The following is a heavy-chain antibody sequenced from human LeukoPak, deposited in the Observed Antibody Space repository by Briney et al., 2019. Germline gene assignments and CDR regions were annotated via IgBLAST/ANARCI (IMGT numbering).Heavy chain of an antibody. J-gene: IGHJ6*02. D-gene: IGHD3-22*01. CDR1: GGSFSSSSYY. CDR2: IYYSGSA. CDR3: ARRSSRDYYDSSGYDYYYGMDV. Sequence: SETLSLTCAVYGGSFSSSSYYWGWIRQPPGKGLEWIGSIYYSGSAYYNPSLKSRVTISADTSKNQFSLRLSPVTAADTAVYYCARRSSRDYYDSSGYDYYYGMDVWGQGTTVTVSS. V-gene: IGHV4-39*01.